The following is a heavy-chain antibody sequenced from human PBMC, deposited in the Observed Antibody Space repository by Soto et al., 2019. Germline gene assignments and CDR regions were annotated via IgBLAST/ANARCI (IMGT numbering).Heavy chain of an antibody. D-gene: IGHD4-17*01. J-gene: IGHJ4*02. V-gene: IGHV3-30*03. CDR3: PRDRGGDYPDY. CDR2: ISYDGSNK. CDR1: GFTFSSYG. Sequence: QVQLVESGGGVVQPGRSLRLSCAASGFTFSSYGMHWVRQAPGKGLEWVAVISYDGSNKYYADSVKGRFTISRDNSKNTLYLQMNSLTAEDTAVYYCPRDRGGDYPDYWGQGTLVTVSS.